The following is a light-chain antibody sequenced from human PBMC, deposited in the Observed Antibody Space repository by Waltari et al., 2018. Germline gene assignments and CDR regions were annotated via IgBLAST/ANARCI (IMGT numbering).Light chain of an antibody. CDR3: QQYNNWPFT. J-gene: IGKJ4*01. V-gene: IGKV3-15*01. Sequence: EIVMTQSPATLSVSPGERATLSCRASQSVRSNLAWYQQKPGQAPRLLIYDSSAGATGVPARFSGSGSGTEFTLTISSLQSEDFAVYYCQQYNNWPFTFGGGTKEEIK. CDR1: QSVRSN. CDR2: DSS.